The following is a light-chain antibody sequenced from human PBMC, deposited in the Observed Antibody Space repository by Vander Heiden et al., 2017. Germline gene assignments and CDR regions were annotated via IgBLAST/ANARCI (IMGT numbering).Light chain of an antibody. V-gene: IGKV2-30*02. CDR3: MQASHWPYT. CDR1: QSLVLSDGNTY. Sequence: DVVMTQSPLSLPVTLGQAASISCRSSQSLVLSDGNTYLNWFHQRPGQPPRRLIYEVSNRDSGVPDRFSASESGTDFTLKTSRVEAEDVGVYYCMQASHWPYTFGQGTKLEIK. J-gene: IGKJ2*01. CDR2: EVS.